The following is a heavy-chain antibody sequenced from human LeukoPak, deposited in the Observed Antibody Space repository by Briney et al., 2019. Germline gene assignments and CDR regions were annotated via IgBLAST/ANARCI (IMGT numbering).Heavy chain of an antibody. J-gene: IGHJ4*02. D-gene: IGHD2-2*01. CDR3: AQRRKGTYATVQAFDY. CDR2: INHSGST. V-gene: IGHV4-34*01. CDR1: GGSFSGYY. Sequence: SETLSLTCAVYGGSFSGYYWSWIRQPPGKGLEWIGEINHSGSTNYNPSHKSRVTISVDTSKNQFSLKLSSVTAARTAVYYCAQRRKGTYATVQAFDYWGQGTLVTVSS.